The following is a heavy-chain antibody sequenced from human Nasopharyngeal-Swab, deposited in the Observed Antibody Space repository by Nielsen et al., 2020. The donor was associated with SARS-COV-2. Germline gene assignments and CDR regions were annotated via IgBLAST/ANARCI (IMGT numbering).Heavy chain of an antibody. CDR2: INHSGST. V-gene: IGHV4-34*01. D-gene: IGHD6-19*01. CDR3: ARLDSGWWVGGMDV. CDR1: GASFSGYY. Sequence: SETLSLTCAVYGASFSGYYWSWIRQPPGKGLEWIGEINHSGSTNYNPSLKSRVTISVDTSTNQFSMKLSSVTAADTAVYYCARLDSGWWVGGMDVWGQGTTVTVSS. J-gene: IGHJ6*02.